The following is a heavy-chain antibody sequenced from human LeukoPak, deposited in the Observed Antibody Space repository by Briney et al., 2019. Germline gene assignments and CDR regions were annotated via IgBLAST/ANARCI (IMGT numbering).Heavy chain of an antibody. V-gene: IGHV4-34*01. D-gene: IGHD3-16*01. CDR2: INHSGST. CDR3: ATFRWGVGFEY. Sequence: PSETLSLTCAVYGGSFSGYYWTFIRQPPGKGPEWIGEINHSGSTNYNPSLKSRVTISVDTSRNEFSLRLNSVTAAGTAVYYCATFRWGVGFEYWGQGTLVTVSS. CDR1: GGSFSGYY. J-gene: IGHJ4*02.